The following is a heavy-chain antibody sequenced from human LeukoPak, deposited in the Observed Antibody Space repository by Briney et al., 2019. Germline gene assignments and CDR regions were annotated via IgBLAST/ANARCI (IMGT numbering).Heavy chain of an antibody. J-gene: IGHJ5*02. CDR2: IIPIFGTA. D-gene: IGHD2-2*02. Sequence: SVKVSCKASGGTVSRYPISWVRQAPGQGLEWMGGIIPIFGTANYAQKFQGRVTITADESTSTAYMELSSLRSEDTAVYYCARDRPGRYCSTISCYSASPFDPWGQGTLVTVSS. V-gene: IGHV1-69*13. CDR3: ARDRPGRYCSTISCYSASPFDP. CDR1: GGTVSRYP.